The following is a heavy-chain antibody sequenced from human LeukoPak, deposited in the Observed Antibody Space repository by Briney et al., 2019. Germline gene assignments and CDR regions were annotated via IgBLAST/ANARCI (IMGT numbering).Heavy chain of an antibody. V-gene: IGHV3-23*01. Sequence: GSLRLSCAASGFTFSNYAMSWVRQAPGKGPEWVSGISGSGDTTYYADSVKGRFTISRDNSKNTLYLQMNSLGAEDTAVYYCAKDRSDNSSWYCMDVWGQGTTVTVSS. CDR3: AKDRSDNSSWYCMDV. D-gene: IGHD6-19*01. CDR1: GFTFSNYA. J-gene: IGHJ6*02. CDR2: ISGSGDTT.